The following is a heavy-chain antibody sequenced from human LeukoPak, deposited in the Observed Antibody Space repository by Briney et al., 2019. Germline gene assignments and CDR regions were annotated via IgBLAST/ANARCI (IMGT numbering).Heavy chain of an antibody. J-gene: IGHJ4*02. CDR1: GGSISSSSYY. CDR3: ARRGYDSSGYCFDY. D-gene: IGHD3-22*01. V-gene: IGHV4-39*01. CDR2: IYYSGST. Sequence: PSETLSLTCTVSGGSISSSSYYWGWIRQPPGKGLEWIGSIYYSGSTYYNPSLKSRVTISVDTSKNQFSLKLSSVTAADTAVYYCARRGYDSSGYCFDYWGQGTLVTVSS.